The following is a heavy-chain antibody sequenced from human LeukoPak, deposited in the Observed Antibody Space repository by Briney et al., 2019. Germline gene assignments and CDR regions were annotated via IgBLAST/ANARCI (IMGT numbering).Heavy chain of an antibody. V-gene: IGHV1-18*01. CDR2: ISAYNGNT. Sequence: ASVKVSCKASGYTFTSYGISWVRQAPGQGLEWMGWISAYNGNTNYAQKLQGRVTMTTDTSTSTAYMELRSLRSDDTAVYYCARVEMNYDFWSGNFTDNWFDPWGQGTLLTVSS. CDR1: GYTFTSYG. D-gene: IGHD3-3*01. CDR3: ARVEMNYDFWSGNFTDNWFDP. J-gene: IGHJ5*02.